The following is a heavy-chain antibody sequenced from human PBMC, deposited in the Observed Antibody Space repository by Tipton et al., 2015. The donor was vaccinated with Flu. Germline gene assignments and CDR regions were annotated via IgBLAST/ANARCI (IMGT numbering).Heavy chain of an antibody. CDR3: ARQGDSSGSNYYYYGMDV. CDR2: IYPGDSDT. D-gene: IGHD6-19*01. Sequence: EVQLVQSGAEVKKPGESLKISCKGSGYSFTSYWIGWVRQMPGKGLEWMGIIYPGDSDTRYSPSFQGQVTISADKSISTAYLQWSSLKASDTAMYYCARQGDSSGSNYYYYGMDVWGQGTTVTVSS. V-gene: IGHV5-51*01. J-gene: IGHJ6*02. CDR1: GYSFTSYW.